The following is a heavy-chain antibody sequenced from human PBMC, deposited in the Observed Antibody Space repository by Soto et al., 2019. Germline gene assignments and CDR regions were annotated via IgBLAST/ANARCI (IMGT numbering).Heavy chain of an antibody. V-gene: IGHV4-39*01. CDR3: ARHERAATRSSWFDP. Sequence: LSLTCTVSGGSISSSSHYWGWIRQPPGKGLEWIGSIYYSGSTYYNPSLKSRVTISVDTSKNQFSLKLSSVTAADTAVYYCARHERAATRSSWFDPWGQGTLVTVSS. D-gene: IGHD2-15*01. CDR1: GGSISSSSHY. CDR2: IYYSGST. J-gene: IGHJ5*02.